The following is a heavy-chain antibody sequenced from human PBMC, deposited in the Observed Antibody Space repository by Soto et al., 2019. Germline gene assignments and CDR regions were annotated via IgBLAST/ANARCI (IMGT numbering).Heavy chain of an antibody. V-gene: IGHV4-61*01. CDR3: ARRKLGIAARHYYYYGMDV. CDR2: IYYSGST. D-gene: IGHD6-6*01. J-gene: IGHJ6*02. Sequence: TLSLTCTVSGGSVSSGSYYWSWIRQPPGKGLEWIGYIYYSGSTNYNPSLKSRVTISVDTSKNQFSLKLSSVTAADTAVYYCARRKLGIAARHYYYYGMDVWGQGTTVTVSS. CDR1: GGSVSSGSYY.